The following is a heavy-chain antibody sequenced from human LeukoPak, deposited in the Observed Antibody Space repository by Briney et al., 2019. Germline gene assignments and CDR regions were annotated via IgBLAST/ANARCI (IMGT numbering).Heavy chain of an antibody. CDR2: ISSSSSTI. Sequence: GGSLRLSCAASGFTFSSYNMNWVRQAPGKGLEWASYISSSSSTIYYADSVKGRFTISRDNAKNSMYLQMNSLRAEDTAVYYCAREYGDIAASIDYWGQGTLVTVSS. D-gene: IGHD6-13*01. CDR3: AREYGDIAASIDY. J-gene: IGHJ4*02. V-gene: IGHV3-48*01. CDR1: GFTFSSYN.